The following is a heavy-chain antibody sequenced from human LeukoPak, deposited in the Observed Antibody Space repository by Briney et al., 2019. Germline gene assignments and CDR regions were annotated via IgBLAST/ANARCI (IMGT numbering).Heavy chain of an antibody. V-gene: IGHV1-2*02. Sequence: ASVKVSCKASGYTFNGYYIHWVRQAPGQGLEWMGWISPNTGGTKFAQKFQGRVTMTRDTSIGTAYMELSRLRSGDTAVYYCARVVRVGGYSRNFDYWGQGTLVTVSS. D-gene: IGHD4-23*01. J-gene: IGHJ4*02. CDR1: GYTFNGYY. CDR2: ISPNTGGT. CDR3: ARVVRVGGYSRNFDY.